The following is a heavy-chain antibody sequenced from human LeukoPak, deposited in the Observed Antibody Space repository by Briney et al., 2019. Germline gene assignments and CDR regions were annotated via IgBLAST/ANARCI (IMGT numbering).Heavy chain of an antibody. D-gene: IGHD3-22*01. V-gene: IGHV3-23*01. Sequence: GGSLRLSCAASGLIFSSYVMSWVRQAPGKGLEWVSTISGTGSDTYYTDSVKGRFTISRDNSKNTLYLQMNSLRAEDTAVYYCAKMYYYDSSGYKGAFDIWGQGTMVTVSS. CDR2: ISGTGSDT. CDR1: GLIFSSYV. J-gene: IGHJ3*02. CDR3: AKMYYYDSSGYKGAFDI.